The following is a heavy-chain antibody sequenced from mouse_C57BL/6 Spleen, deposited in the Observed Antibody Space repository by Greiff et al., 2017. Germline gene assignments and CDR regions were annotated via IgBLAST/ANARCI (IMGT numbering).Heavy chain of an antibody. CDR1: GFTFSSYA. V-gene: IGHV5-4*01. CDR2: ISDGGSYT. CDR3: ARDKHWFAY. Sequence: EVQVVESGGGLVKPGGSLKLSCAASGFTFSSYAMSWVRQTPEKRLEWVATISDGGSYTYYPDTVKGRFTISRDNAKNNLYLQMNHLKSEDTAMYYYARDKHWFAYWGQGTLVTVSA. J-gene: IGHJ3*01.